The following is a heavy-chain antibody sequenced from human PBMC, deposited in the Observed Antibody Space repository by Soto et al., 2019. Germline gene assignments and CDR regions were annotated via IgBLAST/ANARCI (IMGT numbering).Heavy chain of an antibody. J-gene: IGHJ3*02. V-gene: IGHV1-69*02. D-gene: IGHD1-1*01. Sequence: QVPLVQSGAEVKEPGSSVKVSCKVSGGTFSSQTINWVRQVPGQGLEWMGSVIPIIGEGKYAQSFLGRVTITADRPTSTAYMELSSLRSEDTAVYYCARPAVNDLDADSSAFDIWGQGTMVTVSS. CDR2: VIPIIGEG. CDR1: GGTFSSQT. CDR3: ARPAVNDLDADSSAFDI.